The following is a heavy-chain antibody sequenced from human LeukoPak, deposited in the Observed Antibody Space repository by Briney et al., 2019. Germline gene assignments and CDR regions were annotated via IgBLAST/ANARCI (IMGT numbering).Heavy chain of an antibody. V-gene: IGHV3-30*18. D-gene: IGHD3-16*01. Sequence: PGGSLRLSCAASGFTFSSYGMHWVRQAPGKGLEWVAVISYDGSNKYYADSVKGRFTISRDNSKNTLYLQMNSLRAEDTAVYYCAKDLDYVTHDAFDIWGQGTMVTVSS. CDR2: ISYDGSNK. CDR1: GFTFSSYG. CDR3: AKDLDYVTHDAFDI. J-gene: IGHJ3*02.